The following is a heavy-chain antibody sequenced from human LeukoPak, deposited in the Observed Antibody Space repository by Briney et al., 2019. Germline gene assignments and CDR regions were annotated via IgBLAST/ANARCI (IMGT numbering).Heavy chain of an antibody. D-gene: IGHD1-26*01. CDR3: ARTTSVSYVGDAFDI. J-gene: IGHJ3*02. CDR1: GFTFSSYG. V-gene: IGHV3-30*03. CDR2: ISYDGSNK. Sequence: PGGSLRLSCAASGFTFSSYGMHWVRQAPGKGLEWVAVISYDGSNKYYADSVKGRFTISRDNSKNTLYLQMNSLRAEDTAVYYCARTTSVSYVGDAFDIWGQGTMVTVSS.